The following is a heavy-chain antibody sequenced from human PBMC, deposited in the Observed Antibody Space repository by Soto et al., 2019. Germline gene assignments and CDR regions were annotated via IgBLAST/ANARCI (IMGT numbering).Heavy chain of an antibody. J-gene: IGHJ4*02. Sequence: PGGSLRISCAASRFTFSSYSMNWVRQVPGKGLEWVSSISSSSSYIYYADSVKGRFTISRDNAKNSLYLQMNSLRAEDTAVYYCARDGRATLPFFDYWGQGTLVTVS. CDR1: RFTFSSYS. CDR3: ARDGRATLPFFDY. CDR2: ISSSSSYI. V-gene: IGHV3-21*01. D-gene: IGHD2-15*01.